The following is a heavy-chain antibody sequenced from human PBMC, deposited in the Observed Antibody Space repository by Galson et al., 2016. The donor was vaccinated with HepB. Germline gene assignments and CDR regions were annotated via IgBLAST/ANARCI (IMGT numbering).Heavy chain of an antibody. D-gene: IGHD3-3*01. CDR2: INHSGVT. CDR3: ELRFLDYDAFDF. Sequence: ETLSLTCAVSGGSFSGYYWNWIRQPPGKGLEWIGEINHSGVTHYNPSLKSRVTISVDMSKNQFSLKLTSVSAADTAVYYCELRFLDYDAFDFWGQGTMVTVSS. J-gene: IGHJ3*01. V-gene: IGHV4-34*01. CDR1: GGSFSGYY.